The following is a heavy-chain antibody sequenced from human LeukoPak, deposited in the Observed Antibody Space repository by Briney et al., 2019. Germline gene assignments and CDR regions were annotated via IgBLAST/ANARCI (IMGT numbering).Heavy chain of an antibody. D-gene: IGHD6-13*01. CDR1: GFTFSSYW. CDR2: IKQDGSEK. J-gene: IGHJ6*03. CDR3: AKDATAVPGTVYMDV. Sequence: GGSLRLSCAASGFTFSSYWMSWVRQAPGKGLEWVANIKQDGSEKYYVDSVKGRFTISRDNAKNSVYLQMTSLRAEDTALYYCAKDATAVPGTVYMDVWGKGTTVTISS. V-gene: IGHV3-7*01.